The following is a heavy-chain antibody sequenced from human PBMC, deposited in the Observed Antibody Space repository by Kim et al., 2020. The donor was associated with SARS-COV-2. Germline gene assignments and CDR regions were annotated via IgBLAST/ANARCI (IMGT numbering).Heavy chain of an antibody. J-gene: IGHJ5*02. Sequence: GESLKISCKGSGYSFTSYWISWVRQMPGKGLEWMGRIDPSDSYNNYSPSFQGHVTISADKSISTAYLQWSSLKASDTAMYYCARTFIGSSGYSGLNWFDPWGQGTLVTVSS. CDR3: ARTFIGSSGYSGLNWFDP. V-gene: IGHV5-10-1*01. CDR1: GYSFTSYW. CDR2: IDPSDSYN. D-gene: IGHD3-22*01.